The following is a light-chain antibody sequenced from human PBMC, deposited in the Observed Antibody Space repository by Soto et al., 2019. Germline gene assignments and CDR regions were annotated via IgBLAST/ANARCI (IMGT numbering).Light chain of an antibody. Sequence: QSALAQPPSASGSPGQSVTSSCTGTSGDVGGYYYVSWYQHHPGKVPKLIIYEVTKRPSGVPDRFSGSKSGNTASLTVSGLQAEDEADYYCMSYVGSNIFVFGTGTKVTVL. CDR1: SGDVGGYYY. J-gene: IGLJ1*01. V-gene: IGLV2-8*01. CDR3: MSYVGSNIFV. CDR2: EVT.